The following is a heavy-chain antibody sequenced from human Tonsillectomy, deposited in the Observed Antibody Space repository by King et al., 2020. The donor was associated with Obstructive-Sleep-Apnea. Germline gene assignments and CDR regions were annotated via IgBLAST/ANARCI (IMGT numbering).Heavy chain of an antibody. J-gene: IGHJ4*02. CDR2: IFSNDEK. Sequence: VTLKESGPVLVEPTETLTLTCTVSAFSLSNARMGVSWIRQPPGKALEWLAHIFSNDEKSYSTSLKSRLTISKDTSKSQVVLTMTNMDPVDTATYYCARINPYGALRRDISPFDYWGQGTLVTVSS. D-gene: IGHD3-9*01. CDR1: AFSLSNARMG. CDR3: ARINPYGALRRDISPFDY. V-gene: IGHV2-26*01.